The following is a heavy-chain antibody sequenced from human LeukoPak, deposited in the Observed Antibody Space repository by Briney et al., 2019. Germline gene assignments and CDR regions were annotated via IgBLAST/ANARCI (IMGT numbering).Heavy chain of an antibody. J-gene: IGHJ4*02. Sequence: QTGGSLRLSCAASGFTFSSYGMHWVRQAPGKGLEWVAFIRSDGSIKYSADSVKGRFTISRDNSKNTLYLQMNSLRAEDTAVYYCARSTGVALDYWGQGTLVTVSS. V-gene: IGHV3-30*02. CDR2: IRSDGSIK. CDR1: GFTFSSYG. CDR3: ARSTGVALDY. D-gene: IGHD3-10*01.